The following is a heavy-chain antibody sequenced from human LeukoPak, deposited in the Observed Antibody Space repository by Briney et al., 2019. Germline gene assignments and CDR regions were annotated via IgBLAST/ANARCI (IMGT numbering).Heavy chain of an antibody. CDR3: ARASSSKQRLVY. D-gene: IGHD6-19*01. Sequence: GGSLRLSCAASGFTFSSYGMHWVRQAPGKGLEWVAVIWYDGSNKYYADSVKGRFTISRDNSKNTLYLQMNSLRAEDTAVYYCARASSSKQRLVYWGQGTLVTVSS. CDR2: IWYDGSNK. J-gene: IGHJ4*02. CDR1: GFTFSSYG. V-gene: IGHV3-33*01.